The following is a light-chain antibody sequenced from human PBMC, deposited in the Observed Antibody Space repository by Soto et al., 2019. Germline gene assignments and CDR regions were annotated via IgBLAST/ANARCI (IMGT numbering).Light chain of an antibody. CDR2: EVS. V-gene: IGLV2-23*02. CDR3: CSYAGSNYV. J-gene: IGLJ1*01. Sequence: QSALTQPASVSGSPGQSITISCTGTSSDVGNYNLVSWYQHHPGKAPKLMIYEVSKRPSGVSNRFSGSKSGDTASLTISGLQAEDEADYYCCSYAGSNYVFGNGTKATV. CDR1: SSDVGNYNL.